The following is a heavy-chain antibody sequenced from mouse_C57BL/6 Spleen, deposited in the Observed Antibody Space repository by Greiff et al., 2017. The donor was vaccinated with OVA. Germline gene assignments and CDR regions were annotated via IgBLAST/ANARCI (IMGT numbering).Heavy chain of an antibody. J-gene: IGHJ2*01. Sequence: QVTLKECGPGILQSSQTLSLTCSFSGFSLSTSGMGVSWIRQPSGKGLEWLAHIYWDDDKRYNPSLKSRLTISKDTSRNQVFLKITGVDTADTATYYCARRAGGNGDSDFDYWGQGTTLTVSS. CDR1: GFSLSTSGMG. D-gene: IGHD4-1*01. CDR2: IYWDDDK. CDR3: ARRAGGNGDSDFDY. V-gene: IGHV8-12*01.